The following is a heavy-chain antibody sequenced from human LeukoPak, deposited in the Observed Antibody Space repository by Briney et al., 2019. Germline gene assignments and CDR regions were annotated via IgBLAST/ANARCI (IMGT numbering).Heavy chain of an antibody. D-gene: IGHD2-2*01. CDR1: GGSFSSGSYY. V-gene: IGHV4-61*01. Sequence: SETLSLTCTVSGGSFSSGSYYWSWIRQPPGKELEWIGYVYYSGSTNYNPSLKSRVTISVDTSKNQFSLKLSSVTAADTAVYYCARELRDIVVVPAAPDGNWFDPWGQGTLVTVSS. CDR3: ARELRDIVVVPAAPDGNWFDP. CDR2: VYYSGST. J-gene: IGHJ5*02.